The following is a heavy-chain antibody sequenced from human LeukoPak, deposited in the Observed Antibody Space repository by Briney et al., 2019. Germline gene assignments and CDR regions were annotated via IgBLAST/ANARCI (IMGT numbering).Heavy chain of an antibody. V-gene: IGHV4-61*02. J-gene: IGHJ4*02. CDR3: ARGSNGYNYGPYYFDY. Sequence: SQTLSLTCTVSGGSISSGNYYWSWIRQPAGKGLEWIVRVYTSGSTYYNPSLKSRVTISVDTSKNQLSLRLSSVTAADTAVYYCARGSNGYNYGPYYFDYWGQGTLVTVSS. D-gene: IGHD5-18*01. CDR2: VYTSGST. CDR1: GGSISSGNYY.